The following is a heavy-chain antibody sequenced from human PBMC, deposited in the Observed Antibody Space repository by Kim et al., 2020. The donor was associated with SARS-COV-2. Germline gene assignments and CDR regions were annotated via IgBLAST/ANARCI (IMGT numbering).Heavy chain of an antibody. CDR2: IYHSGST. V-gene: IGHV4-4*02. D-gene: IGHD5-18*01. J-gene: IGHJ6*02. CDR3: ARLPCKELPGYSYGYSYYYYGMDV. Sequence: SETLSLTCAVSGGSISSSNWWSWVRQPPGKGLEWIGEIYHSGSTNYNPSLKSRVTISVDKSKNQFSLKLSSVTAADTAVYYCARLPCKELPGYSYGYSYYYYGMDVRGQGTTVTVSS. CDR1: GGSISSSNW.